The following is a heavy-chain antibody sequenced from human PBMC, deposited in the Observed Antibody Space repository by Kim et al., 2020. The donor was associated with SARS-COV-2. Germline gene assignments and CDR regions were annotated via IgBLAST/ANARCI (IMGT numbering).Heavy chain of an antibody. CDR2: IWYDGSNK. CDR3: ARDRRSYSNVGYYYGMDV. CDR1: GFTFSSYG. D-gene: IGHD6-13*01. Sequence: GGSLRLSCAASGFTFSSYGMHWVRQAPGKGLEWVAVIWYDGSNKYYADSVKGRFTISRDNSKNTLYLQMNSLRAEDTAVYYCARDRRSYSNVGYYYGMDVWGQGTTVTVSS. J-gene: IGHJ6*02. V-gene: IGHV3-33*01.